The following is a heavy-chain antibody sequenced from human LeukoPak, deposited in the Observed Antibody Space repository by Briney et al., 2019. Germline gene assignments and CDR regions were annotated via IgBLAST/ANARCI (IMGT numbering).Heavy chain of an antibody. CDR1: GYTFTSYG. Sequence: GASVKVSCKASGYTFTSYGINWVRQAPGQGLEGMGWIGVRNGNTKYAQKLQGRVTMTTDTSTSTAYMELRRLRSDDTAVYYCARDYGYCSGGSCFYRYFDLWGRGTLVTVSS. D-gene: IGHD2-15*01. J-gene: IGHJ2*01. CDR2: IGVRNGNT. V-gene: IGHV1-18*01. CDR3: ARDYGYCSGGSCFYRYFDL.